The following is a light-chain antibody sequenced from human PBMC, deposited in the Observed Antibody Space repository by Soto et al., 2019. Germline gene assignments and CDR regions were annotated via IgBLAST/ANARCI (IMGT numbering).Light chain of an antibody. CDR2: DAS. CDR1: QGISSA. Sequence: AIQLTQSPSSLSASVGDRVTITCRASQGISSALAWYEQKPGKAPKLLIYDASSLESGVPSRFSGSGSGTDFTLTISSLQPEDFATYYCQQFNSYPPRSTFGPGTRLEIK. J-gene: IGKJ5*01. CDR3: QQFNSYPPRST. V-gene: IGKV1-13*02.